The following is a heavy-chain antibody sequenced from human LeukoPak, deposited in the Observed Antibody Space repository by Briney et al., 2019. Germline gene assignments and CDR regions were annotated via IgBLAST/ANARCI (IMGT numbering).Heavy chain of an antibody. Sequence: QPGGSLRLSCAASGFTFSSYGMHWVRQAPGKGLEWVAVISYDGSNKYYADSVKGRFTISRDNSKNTLYLQMNSLRAEDTAVYYCAKDLKEMDVWGQGTTVTVSS. V-gene: IGHV3-30*18. CDR2: ISYDGSNK. CDR3: AKDLKEMDV. J-gene: IGHJ6*02. CDR1: GFTFSSYG.